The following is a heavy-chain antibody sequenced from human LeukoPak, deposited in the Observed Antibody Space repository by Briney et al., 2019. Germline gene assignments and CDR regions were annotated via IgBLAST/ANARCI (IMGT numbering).Heavy chain of an antibody. J-gene: IGHJ4*02. V-gene: IGHV3-21*01. CDR3: ARGADGHCGGDCYWND. CDR1: GFSFSTYS. CDR2: ISGSSSYI. Sequence: GSLRLSCAASGFSFSTYSMNWVRQAPGKGLEWVSSISGSSSYIYYADSVKGRFTISRDNAKNSLYLQMNSLRAEDTAVYYCARGADGHCGGDCYWNDWGQGTLVTVSS. D-gene: IGHD2-21*02.